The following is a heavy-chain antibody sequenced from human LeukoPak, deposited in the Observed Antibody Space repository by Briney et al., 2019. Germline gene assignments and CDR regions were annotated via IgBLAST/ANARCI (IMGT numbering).Heavy chain of an antibody. CDR2: ISYDGSNK. J-gene: IGHJ6*02. D-gene: IGHD3-22*01. CDR3: ARSYTNYYDSSGYYYNYGMDV. Sequence: TGGSLRLSCAASRFTFSNYAMHWVRQAPGKGLEGVAVISYDGSNKYYADSVKGRFTISRDNSRNTVYMEMNSLRAEDTAVYYCARSYTNYYDSSGYYYNYGMDVWGQGPTVTVFS. CDR1: RFTFSNYA. V-gene: IGHV3-30-3*01.